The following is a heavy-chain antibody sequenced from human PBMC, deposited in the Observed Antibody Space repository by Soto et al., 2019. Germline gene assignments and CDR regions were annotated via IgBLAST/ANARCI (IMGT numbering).Heavy chain of an antibody. D-gene: IGHD1-1*01. CDR3: PTRTCNYYYGFDV. V-gene: IGHV3-7*01. CDR1: EFTFDKYY. J-gene: IGHJ6*02. Sequence: GGSLRLSCAASEFTFDKYYMTWVRQAPGKGPEWVANIKPDGSEQYYVDSVKGRFTISRDNANNSLYLQMNSLRAEDTAVYFCPTRTCNYYYGFDVWGQGTTVTVSS. CDR2: IKPDGSEQ.